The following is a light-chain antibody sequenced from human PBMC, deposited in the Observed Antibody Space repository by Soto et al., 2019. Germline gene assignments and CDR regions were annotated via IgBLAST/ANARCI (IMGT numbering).Light chain of an antibody. J-gene: IGKJ1*01. CDR1: QSISSW. Sequence: DIQMTQSPSALSASVGDRVTITCRASQSISSWFSCYQQKPVKAPKLLIYNASILEIVCPSRFSGSGSGTEIPPTLSRLQPDDFATYYCQQYNSYWTFGQGTKVDIK. V-gene: IGKV1-5*03. CDR2: NAS. CDR3: QQYNSYWT.